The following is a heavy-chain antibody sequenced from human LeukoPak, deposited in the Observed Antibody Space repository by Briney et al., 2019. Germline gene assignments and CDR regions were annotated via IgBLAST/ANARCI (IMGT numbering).Heavy chain of an antibody. V-gene: IGHV4-4*07. D-gene: IGHD1-1*01. CDR1: GIPISTYY. CDR2: IYTSGNT. J-gene: IGHJ4*01. Sequence: PSETLSLTCAVSGIPISTYYWSWIRQPAGKGLEWIGRIYTSGNTNYKPPLKSRLTISVDKSKNHLSLKLSSLTAADTAFYYCAGGPSGTAFDDWGHGTLVTVFS. CDR3: AGGPSGTAFDD.